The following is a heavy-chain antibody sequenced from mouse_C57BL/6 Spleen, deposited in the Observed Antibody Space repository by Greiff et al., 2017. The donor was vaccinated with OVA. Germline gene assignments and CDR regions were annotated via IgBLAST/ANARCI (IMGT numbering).Heavy chain of an antibody. J-gene: IGHJ4*01. V-gene: IGHV1-19*01. Sequence: EVQLQQSGPVLVKPGASVKMSCKASGYTFTDYYMNWVKQSHGKSLEWIGVINPYNGGTSYNQKFKGKATLTVDKSSSTAYMELNSLTSEDSAVYYCARKGYLYAMDYWGQGTSVTVSS. CDR3: ARKGYLYAMDY. CDR1: GYTFTDYY. CDR2: INPYNGGT.